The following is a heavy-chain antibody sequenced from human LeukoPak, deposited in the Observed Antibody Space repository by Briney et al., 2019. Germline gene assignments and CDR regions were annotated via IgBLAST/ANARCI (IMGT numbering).Heavy chain of an antibody. J-gene: IGHJ4*02. V-gene: IGHV3-30*18. D-gene: IGHD3-9*01. CDR3: AKATEPLVVRYFDWSLGY. CDR2: ISYDGSNK. Sequence: GRSLRLSCAASGFTFSSYGMHWVRQAPGKGLEWVAVISYDGSNKYYADSVKGRFTISRDNSKNTLYLQMNSLRAEDTAVYYCAKATEPLVVRYFDWSLGYWGQGTLVTVSS. CDR1: GFTFSSYG.